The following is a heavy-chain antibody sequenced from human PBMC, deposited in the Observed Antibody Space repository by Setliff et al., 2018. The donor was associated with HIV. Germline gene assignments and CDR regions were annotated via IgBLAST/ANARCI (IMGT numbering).Heavy chain of an antibody. D-gene: IGHD1-26*01. V-gene: IGHV1-8*02. Sequence: ASVKVSCKPSGYTFTTYGLSWVRQAPGQGLEWMGWINPKSGNTAYAQSFQGRVTLTTNTAISTVDMELSSLSSEDTAVYYCTRWIVGSSNIFAFDIWGQGTLVTVSS. J-gene: IGHJ3*02. CDR3: TRWIVGSSNIFAFDI. CDR1: GYTFTTYG. CDR2: INPKSGNT.